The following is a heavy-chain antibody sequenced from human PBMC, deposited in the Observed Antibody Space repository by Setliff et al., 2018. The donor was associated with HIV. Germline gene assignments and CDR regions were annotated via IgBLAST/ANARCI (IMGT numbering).Heavy chain of an antibody. D-gene: IGHD6-6*01. J-gene: IGHJ4*02. CDR2: INIGNGDT. Sequence: ASVKVSCKASGYSFTDYAMNWVRQAPGQGLEWMGWINIGNGDTKYSQDFHDRVTISRDTPATTVYMELSSLRSDDMAVYYCARGWRSTSPNSYFDYWGQGSLVTVSS. V-gene: IGHV1-3*03. CDR3: ARGWRSTSPNSYFDY. CDR1: GYSFTDYA.